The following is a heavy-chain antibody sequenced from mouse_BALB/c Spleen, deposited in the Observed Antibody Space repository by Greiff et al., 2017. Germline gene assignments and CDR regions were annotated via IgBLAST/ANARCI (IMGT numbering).Heavy chain of an antibody. V-gene: IGHV2-5-1*01. J-gene: IGHJ4*01. CDR1: GFSLTSYG. D-gene: IGHD2-4*01. CDR2: IWRGGST. CDR3: AKNLGLRMDY. Sequence: QVHVKQSGPSLVQPSQSLSITCTVSGFSLTSYGVHWVRQSPGKGLAWLGVIWRGGSTDYNAAFMSRLSITKDNSKSQVFFKMNSLQADDTAIYYCAKNLGLRMDYWGQGTSVTVSS.